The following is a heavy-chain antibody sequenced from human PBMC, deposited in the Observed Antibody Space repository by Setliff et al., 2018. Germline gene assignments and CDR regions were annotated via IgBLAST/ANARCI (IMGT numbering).Heavy chain of an antibody. J-gene: IGHJ4*02. CDR2: IHAGSSNT. Sequence: ASVKVSCKASGYSFNSYYMHWVRQAPGQTLEWMGWIHAGSSNTLYSQRFQDRITISRDTSATTVHMELSSLRSDDTAVYYCARMSTSGPHYDYWGQGTLVTVSS. V-gene: IGHV1-3*01. CDR1: GYSFNSYY. D-gene: IGHD2-8*02. CDR3: ARMSTSGPHYDY.